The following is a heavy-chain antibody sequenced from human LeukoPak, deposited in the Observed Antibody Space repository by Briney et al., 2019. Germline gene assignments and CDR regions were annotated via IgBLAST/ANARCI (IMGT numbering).Heavy chain of an antibody. D-gene: IGHD2-21*01. CDR3: AREVAPLYFHYGMDV. CDR2: MSPDGNKK. J-gene: IGHJ6*01. V-gene: IGHV3-30-3*01. Sequence: PGRSLRLSCAASGFTFSDYNMHWVRQAPGKGLDWVALMSPDGNKKYYADSVKGRFTISRDDSKTTVYLLMNSLRAEDTAVYYCAREVAPLYFHYGMDVWGEGTTVTVSP. CDR1: GFTFSDYN.